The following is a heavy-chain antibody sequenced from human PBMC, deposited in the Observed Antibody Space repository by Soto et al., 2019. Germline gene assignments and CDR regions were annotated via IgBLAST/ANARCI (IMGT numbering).Heavy chain of an antibody. CDR1: GFTFSSYA. D-gene: IGHD2-15*01. J-gene: IGHJ6*02. CDR3: AKDLEDCSGGSCYPPYGMYV. V-gene: IGHV3-23*01. CDR2: ISGSGGST. Sequence: EVQLLESGGGLVQPGGSLRLSCAASGFTFSSYAMSWVRQAPGKGLEWVSAISGSGGSTYYADSVKGRFTISRDNSKNTLYLQMNSLRAEETAVYYCAKDLEDCSGGSCYPPYGMYVWGQGTTVTVSS.